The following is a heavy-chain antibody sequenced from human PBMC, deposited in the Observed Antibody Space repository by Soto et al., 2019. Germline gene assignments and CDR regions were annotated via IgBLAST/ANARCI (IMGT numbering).Heavy chain of an antibody. D-gene: IGHD3-10*01. V-gene: IGHV3-53*01. CDR3: APRPGGGGY. CDR1: GFTVSNNY. CDR2: IYSGGYT. Sequence: EVQLVESGGGLIQPGGSLRLSCAVSGFTVSNNYMSWVRQAPGKGLEGVSVIYSGGYTAYGDSVKGRFTISRDNSKNTLYLKTNRRGPADPAVFSCAPRPGGGGYWGQGTLVTVSS. J-gene: IGHJ4*02.